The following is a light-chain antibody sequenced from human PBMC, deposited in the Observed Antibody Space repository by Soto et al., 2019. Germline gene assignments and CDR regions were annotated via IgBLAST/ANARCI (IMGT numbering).Light chain of an antibody. V-gene: IGKV3-20*01. CDR2: GAS. CDR1: RSVTTS. Sequence: DIVMTQSPATLSVSPGERTTLSCRASRSVTTSLAWYQQKPGQAPRLLIYGASSRATGIPDRFSGSGSGTDFTLTISRLEPEDFAVYYCQQYDSSLWTFGQGTKVDIK. J-gene: IGKJ1*01. CDR3: QQYDSSLWT.